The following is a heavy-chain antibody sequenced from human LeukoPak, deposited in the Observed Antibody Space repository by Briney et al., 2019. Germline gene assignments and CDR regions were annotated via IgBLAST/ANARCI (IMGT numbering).Heavy chain of an antibody. D-gene: IGHD5-12*01. CDR2: IIPIFGTA. J-gene: IGHJ4*02. CDR1: GGTFSSYA. CDR3: ARNKYSGYDYCPY. V-gene: IGHV1-69*06. Sequence: GASVKVSCKASGGTFSSYAISWVRQAPGQGLEWMGGIIPIFGTANYAQKFQGRVTITADKSTSTAYMELSSLRSEDTAVYYCARNKYSGYDYCPYWGQGTLVTVSS.